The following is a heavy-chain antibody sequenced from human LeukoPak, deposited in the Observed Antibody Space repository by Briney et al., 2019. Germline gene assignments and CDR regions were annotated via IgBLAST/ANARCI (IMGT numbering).Heavy chain of an antibody. J-gene: IGHJ4*02. CDR3: ARGPGTNIDY. CDR1: GYTFTSYY. CDR2: INPSGDST. D-gene: IGHD3-10*01. V-gene: IGHV1-46*01. Sequence: APVKVSCKASGYTFTSYYVHWVRQAPGPGLEWMGMINPSGDSTTYSQKFQGRITMTRGTSTSTVYMELSSLRSEDTAVYYCARGPGTNIDYWGQGTLVTVSS.